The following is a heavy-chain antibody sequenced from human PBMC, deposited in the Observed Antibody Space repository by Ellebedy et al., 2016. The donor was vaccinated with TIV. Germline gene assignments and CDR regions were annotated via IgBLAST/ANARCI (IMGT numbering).Heavy chain of an antibody. CDR1: GFTFSSYP. J-gene: IGHJ4*02. D-gene: IGHD6-13*01. Sequence: GESLKISCAASGFTFSSYPMCWVRQAPGKGLEWVSTIDGSSISIYYVDSVKGRFTISRDNSKNTRYLQMNSLRDEDTAVNYCARMYSSSWYPDYWGQGTQVTVSS. V-gene: IGHV3-23*05. CDR2: IDGSSISI. CDR3: ARMYSSSWYPDY.